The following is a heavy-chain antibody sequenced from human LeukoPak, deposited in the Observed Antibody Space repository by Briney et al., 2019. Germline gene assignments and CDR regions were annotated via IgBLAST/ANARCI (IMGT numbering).Heavy chain of an antibody. Sequence: SETLSLTCAVSGGSISSGGYSWSWIRQPPGKGLEWIGYIYHSGSTYYNPSLKSRVTISVDRSKNQFSLKLSSVTAADTAVYYCASFQNYYDSSGYYSDYWGQGTLVTVSS. J-gene: IGHJ4*02. CDR1: GGSISSGGYS. CDR3: ASFQNYYDSSGYYSDY. V-gene: IGHV4-30-2*01. CDR2: IYHSGST. D-gene: IGHD3-22*01.